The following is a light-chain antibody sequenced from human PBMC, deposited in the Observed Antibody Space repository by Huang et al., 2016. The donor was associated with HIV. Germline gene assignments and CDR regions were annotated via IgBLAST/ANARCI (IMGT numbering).Light chain of an antibody. CDR2: GTS. V-gene: IGKV3-15*01. CDR3: QQYNNRPPWT. J-gene: IGKJ1*01. CDR1: QTVSSN. Sequence: EIVMTQSPATLSVSPGEGATLSCRASQTVSSNLAWYQQKPGQAPRLLIYGTSTRASGVPDRFSGSWSGTEFTLTISSLQSEDFALYYCQQYNNRPPWTFGQGTKV.